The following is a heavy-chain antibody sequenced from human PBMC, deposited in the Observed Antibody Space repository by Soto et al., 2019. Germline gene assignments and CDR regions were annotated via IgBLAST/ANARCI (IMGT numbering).Heavy chain of an antibody. D-gene: IGHD6-13*01. CDR3: ATVHGTSRSFDY. J-gene: IGHJ4*02. V-gene: IGHV3-23*01. CDR2: TGLNGRTT. Sequence: EVQLLASGGGLVQPGGSLRLSCAASGFTFSMSAMSWVRQAPGKGLEWVSTTGLNGRTTYYADSVKGRFTVSRDNSRNTLDLQMNSLRAEDTAVYYCATVHGTSRSFDYWGQGTLVTVSS. CDR1: GFTFSMSA.